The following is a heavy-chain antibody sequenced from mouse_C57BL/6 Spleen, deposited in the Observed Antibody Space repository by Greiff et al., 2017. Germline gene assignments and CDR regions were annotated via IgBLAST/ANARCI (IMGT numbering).Heavy chain of an antibody. J-gene: IGHJ2*01. CDR3: TRELGRPSGSYYFDY. Sequence: EVMLVESGEGLVKPGGSLKLSCAASGFTFSSYAMSWVRQTPEKRLEWVAYISSGGDYIYYADTVKGRFTISRDNARNTLYLQMSSLKSEDTAMYYCTRELGRPSGSYYFDYWGQGTTLTVSS. D-gene: IGHD4-1*01. CDR1: GFTFSSYA. V-gene: IGHV5-9-1*02. CDR2: ISSGGDYI.